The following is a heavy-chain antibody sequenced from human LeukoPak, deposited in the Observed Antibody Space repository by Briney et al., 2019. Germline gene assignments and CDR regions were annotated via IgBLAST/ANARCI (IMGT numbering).Heavy chain of an antibody. CDR1: GYTFTGYY. Sequence: ASVKVSCKASGYTFTGYYMHWVRQAPGQGLEWMGWINPNSGGTNYAQKFQGRVTMTRDTSTSTVYMELSSLRSEDTAVYYCARGSTMTTVTYFDYWGQGTLVTVSS. CDR3: ARGSTMTTVTYFDY. V-gene: IGHV1-2*02. J-gene: IGHJ4*02. CDR2: INPNSGGT. D-gene: IGHD4-17*01.